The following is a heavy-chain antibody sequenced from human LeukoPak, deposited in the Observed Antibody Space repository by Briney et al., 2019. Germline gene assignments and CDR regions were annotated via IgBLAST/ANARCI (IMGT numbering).Heavy chain of an antibody. J-gene: IGHJ4*02. CDR1: GFTFSSYS. Sequence: GGSLRLSCSASGFTFSSYSMNWVRQAPGKGLEWVSSISSSSSYIYYADSVKGRFTISRDNAKNSLYLQMNSLRAEDTAVYYCARGGIVVVPAAQEVWGQGTLVTVSS. CDR2: ISSSSSYI. CDR3: ARGGIVVVPAAQEV. D-gene: IGHD2-2*01. V-gene: IGHV3-21*01.